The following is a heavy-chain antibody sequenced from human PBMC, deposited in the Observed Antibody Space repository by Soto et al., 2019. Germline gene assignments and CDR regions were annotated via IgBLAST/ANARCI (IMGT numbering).Heavy chain of an antibody. D-gene: IGHD3-16*02. Sequence: QVQLVESGGGVVQPGRSLRLSCAASGFTFSSYAMHWVRQAPGKGLEWVAVISYDGSNKYYADSVKGRFTISRDNSKNTLYLQMNSLRAEDTAVYYCARFLSFYFDYWGQGTLVTVSS. CDR3: ARFLSFYFDY. CDR1: GFTFSSYA. CDR2: ISYDGSNK. V-gene: IGHV3-30-3*01. J-gene: IGHJ4*02.